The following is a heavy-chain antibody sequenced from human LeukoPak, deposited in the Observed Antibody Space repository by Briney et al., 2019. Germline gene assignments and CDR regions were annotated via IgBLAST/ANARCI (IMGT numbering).Heavy chain of an antibody. V-gene: IGHV3-48*01. CDR2: ISGRISTI. CDR3: ARDRLTSGSYFFDY. D-gene: IGHD1-26*01. CDR1: AFTSSDFS. J-gene: IGHJ4*02. Sequence: GRSLRLSCAPSAFTSSDFSMNWGRQSPGNGLEWISYISGRISTIYYADSVRGRFTISRDNAKNSMYLQMNSLRAEDTAVYYCARDRLTSGSYFFDYWRQGTLVSVCS.